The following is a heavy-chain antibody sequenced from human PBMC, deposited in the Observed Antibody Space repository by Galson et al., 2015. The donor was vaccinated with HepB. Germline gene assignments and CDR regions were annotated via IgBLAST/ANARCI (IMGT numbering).Heavy chain of an antibody. D-gene: IGHD4-11*01. V-gene: IGHV7-4-1*02. CDR1: GYTFTSYA. Sequence: SVKVSCKASGYTFTSYAMNWVRQAPGQGLEWMGGINTNTGDPTYAQGFTGRFVFSLDTSVSTAYLQISSLKAEDTAVYYCARRPLDYSNRRNYYYYYMDVWGKGTTVTVSS. CDR2: INTNTGDP. J-gene: IGHJ6*03. CDR3: ARRPLDYSNRRNYYYYYMDV.